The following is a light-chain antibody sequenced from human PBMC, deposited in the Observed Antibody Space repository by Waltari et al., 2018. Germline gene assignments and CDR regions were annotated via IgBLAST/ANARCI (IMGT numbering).Light chain of an antibody. J-gene: IGKJ2*01. CDR3: HQYYISPYT. Sequence: DIQMTQSPSTRSASVGDRVTITCRASQSISNWLAWYQQKPGKAPKVLMYKSFSLQSGVPSRFSGSGSETEFTLTISSLQPDDFATYYCHQYYISPYTFGQGTTLAI. CDR2: KSF. V-gene: IGKV1-5*03. CDR1: QSISNW.